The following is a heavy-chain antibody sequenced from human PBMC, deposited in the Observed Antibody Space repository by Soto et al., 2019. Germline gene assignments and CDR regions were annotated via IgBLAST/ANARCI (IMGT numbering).Heavy chain of an antibody. D-gene: IGHD3-3*01. CDR2: INAGNGNT. CDR1: GYTFTSYA. V-gene: IGHV1-3*05. Sequence: QVQLVQSGAEEKKPGATVKVSCKASGYTFTSYAMDWVRQAPGQRLEWMGWINAGNGNTKYSQKIQGRVTITRDTAASTAYMELSSLRSEDTSVYYCARGFPLGFDPWGQGTLVTVSS. CDR3: ARGFPLGFDP. J-gene: IGHJ5*02.